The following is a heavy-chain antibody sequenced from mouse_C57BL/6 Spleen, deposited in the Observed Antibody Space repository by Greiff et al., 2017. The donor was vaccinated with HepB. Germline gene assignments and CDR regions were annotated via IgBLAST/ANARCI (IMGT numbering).Heavy chain of an antibody. CDR1: GYSITSGYY. J-gene: IGHJ2*01. CDR2: ISYDGSN. CDR3: AKNYDYYGSSPYYFDY. V-gene: IGHV3-6*01. Sequence: DVKLVESGPGLVKPSQSLSLTCSVTGYSITSGYYWNWIRQFPGNKLEWMGYISYDGSNNYNPSLKNRISITRDTSKNQFFLKLNSVTTEDTATYYCAKNYDYYGSSPYYFDYWGKGTTLTVSS. D-gene: IGHD1-1*01.